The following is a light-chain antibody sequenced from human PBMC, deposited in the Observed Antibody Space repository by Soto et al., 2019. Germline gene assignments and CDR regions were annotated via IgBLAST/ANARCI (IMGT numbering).Light chain of an antibody. J-gene: IGKJ1*01. Sequence: EIVLTQSPDTLSLSPGEGATLSCRASESIDSRDLAWYQQRPGQAPRLLIYVASSRAPGIPGRFSGSGSGTHFTLIITRLEPEDFAVYYCQHYGTSLWTFGQGTTVEIK. CDR1: ESIDSRD. CDR3: QHYGTSLWT. CDR2: VAS. V-gene: IGKV3-20*01.